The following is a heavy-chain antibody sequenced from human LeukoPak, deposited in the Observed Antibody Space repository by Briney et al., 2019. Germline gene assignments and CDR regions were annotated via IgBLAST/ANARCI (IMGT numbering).Heavy chain of an antibody. J-gene: IGHJ5*02. CDR2: IYTSGST. V-gene: IGHV4-4*07. D-gene: IGHD1-14*01. CDR1: GGSISSYY. CDR3: ATRIQPRGFDP. Sequence: PSETLSLTCTVSGGSISSYYWSWIRQPAGKGLEWIGRIYTSGSTNYNPSLKSRVTISVDTSKNQFSLKLSSVTAADTAVYYCATRIQPRGFDPWGQGTLVTVSS.